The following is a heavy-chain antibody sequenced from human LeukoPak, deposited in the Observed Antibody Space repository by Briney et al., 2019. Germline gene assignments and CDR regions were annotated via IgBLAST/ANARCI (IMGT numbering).Heavy chain of an antibody. CDR2: IIPILGIA. CDR1: GGTFSSYT. J-gene: IGHJ4*02. CDR3: ARVYCSSTSCYREIDY. Sequence: SVKVSCKASGGTFSSYTISWVRQAPGQGLEWMGRIIPILGIAYYAQKFQGRVTITADKSTSTAYMELSSLRSEDTAVYYCARVYCSSTSCYREIDYWGQGTLVTVSS. V-gene: IGHV1-69*02. D-gene: IGHD2-2*02.